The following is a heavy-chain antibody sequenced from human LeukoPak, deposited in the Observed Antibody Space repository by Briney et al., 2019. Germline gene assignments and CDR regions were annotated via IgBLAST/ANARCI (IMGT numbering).Heavy chain of an antibody. J-gene: IGHJ5*02. CDR3: ARHGSATTLLNWLDP. V-gene: IGHV4-59*08. Sequence: SETLSLTCTVSGGSISSYYLSWIRQPPGKGLEWIGYIYYSGSTNYSPSLKSRVTISVDTSKNQFSLKLSSVTAADTAVYYCARHGSATTLLNWLDPWGQGTLVTVSS. D-gene: IGHD1-14*01. CDR1: GGSISSYY. CDR2: IYYSGST.